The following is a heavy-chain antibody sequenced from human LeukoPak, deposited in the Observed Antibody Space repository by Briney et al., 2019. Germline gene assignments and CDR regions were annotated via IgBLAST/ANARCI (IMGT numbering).Heavy chain of an antibody. V-gene: IGHV4-30-2*01. J-gene: IGHJ5*02. CDR3: ARELWFANASGSWLDP. Sequence: SETLSLTCVVSGDSLSSGAYSWSWIRQPPGKGLEWIGYIFHSGSTFYNPTLKSRVTIPVDNSKNQFSLRLSSVTAADTAVYYCARELWFANASGSWLDPWGQGTLVTVSS. CDR2: IFHSGST. D-gene: IGHD3-10*01. CDR1: GDSLSSGAYS.